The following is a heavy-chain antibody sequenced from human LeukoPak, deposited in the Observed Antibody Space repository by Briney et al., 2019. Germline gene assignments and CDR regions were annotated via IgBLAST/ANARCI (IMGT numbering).Heavy chain of an antibody. CDR3: ARGTRQQLDY. V-gene: IGHV1-18*04. Sequence: ASVKVSCKTSGYTFTTYTIAWVRQPPGQGLEWIGWISPYNSNTDYTHKLQGRITVTTDTSTSTAYMELRSLRSDDTALYYCARGTRQQLDYWGQGTLVTVSS. CDR1: GYTFTTYT. J-gene: IGHJ4*02. CDR2: ISPYNSNT. D-gene: IGHD6-13*01.